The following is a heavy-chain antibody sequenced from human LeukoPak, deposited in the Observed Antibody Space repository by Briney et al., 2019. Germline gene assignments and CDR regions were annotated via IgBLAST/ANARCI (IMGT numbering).Heavy chain of an antibody. CDR2: IIPIFGTA. J-gene: IGHJ6*02. V-gene: IGHV1-69*13. CDR1: GGTFSSYA. CDR3: ARKIKDWNYGDYGMDV. Sequence: GASVTVSCTASGGTFSSYAIGWVRQAPGQGLEWMGGIIPIFGTANYAQKFQGRVTITADESTSTAYMELSSLRSEDTAVYYCARKIKDWNYGDYGMDVWGQGTTVTVSS. D-gene: IGHD1-7*01.